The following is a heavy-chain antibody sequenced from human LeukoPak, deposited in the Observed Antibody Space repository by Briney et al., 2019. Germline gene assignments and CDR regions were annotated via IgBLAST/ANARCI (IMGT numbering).Heavy chain of an antibody. Sequence: GGSLRLSCAASGFTFSSYAMNWVRQAPGKGLEWVSIFSGSGGGTYYADSVKGRFTISRDNSKNTLYLQMNSLRAEDTAVYYCAKERLRYFDWSPANWFDPWGQGTLVTVSS. CDR2: FSGSGGGT. D-gene: IGHD3-9*01. V-gene: IGHV3-23*01. J-gene: IGHJ5*02. CDR1: GFTFSSYA. CDR3: AKERLRYFDWSPANWFDP.